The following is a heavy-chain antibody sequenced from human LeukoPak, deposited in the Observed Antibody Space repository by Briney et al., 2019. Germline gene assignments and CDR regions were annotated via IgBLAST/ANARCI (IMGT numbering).Heavy chain of an antibody. Sequence: GGSLRLSCAASGFTYSSYWMHWVRQAPGNGLVWVSHIRGDGSRTSYADSVKGRFTISRDNAKNTLYLQMNSLRDEDTAVYYCARDRGYCIDCWGQGTLVTVSS. CDR2: IRGDGSRT. V-gene: IGHV3-74*01. J-gene: IGHJ4*02. D-gene: IGHD2-15*01. CDR3: ARDRGYCIDC. CDR1: GFTYSSYW.